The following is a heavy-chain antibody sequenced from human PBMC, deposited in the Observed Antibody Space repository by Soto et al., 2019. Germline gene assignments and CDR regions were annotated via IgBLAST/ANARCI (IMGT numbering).Heavy chain of an antibody. Sequence: KASETLSLTCAVYGGSFSGYYWSWIRQPPGKGLEWIGEINHSGSTNYNPSLKSRVTISVDTSKNQFSLKLSSVTAADTAVYYCARGVRVWFDPGGQGTLVTVSS. CDR3: ARGVRVWFDP. CDR1: GGSFSGYY. V-gene: IGHV4-34*01. J-gene: IGHJ5*02. CDR2: INHSGST.